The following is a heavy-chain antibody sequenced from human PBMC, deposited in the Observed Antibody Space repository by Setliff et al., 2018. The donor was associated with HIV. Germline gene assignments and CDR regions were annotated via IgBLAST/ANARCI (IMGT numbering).Heavy chain of an antibody. Sequence: ASVKVSCKASGYTFTNYAMHWVRQAPGQRLEWMGWINAGNGDTKYSQKFQGRVNFTWDTSASTAYMELSSLRSEDTALYYCARAFSGYYFDYWGQGTLVTVSS. D-gene: IGHD3-3*01. CDR3: ARAFSGYYFDY. J-gene: IGHJ4*02. V-gene: IGHV1-3*01. CDR2: INAGNGDT. CDR1: GYTFTNYA.